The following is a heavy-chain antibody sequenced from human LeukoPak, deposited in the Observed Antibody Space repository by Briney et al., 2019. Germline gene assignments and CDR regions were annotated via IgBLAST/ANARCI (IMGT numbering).Heavy chain of an antibody. Sequence: ASVKVSCKSSGYTFTSYGISWVRQAPGQGLEWMGWISAYNGNTNYAQKLQGRVTITTDTSTSTAYMELRCLRSDDTAVCYCARDSQWLVLGAFDIWGQGTMVTVSS. CDR2: ISAYNGNT. J-gene: IGHJ3*02. V-gene: IGHV1-18*01. CDR1: GYTFTSYG. CDR3: ARDSQWLVLGAFDI. D-gene: IGHD6-19*01.